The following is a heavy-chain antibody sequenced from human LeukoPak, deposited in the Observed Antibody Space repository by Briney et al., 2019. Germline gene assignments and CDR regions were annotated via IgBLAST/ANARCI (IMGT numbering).Heavy chain of an antibody. CDR3: ARGGSLGSFDY. CDR2: IKQDGSEK. D-gene: IGHD3-16*01. CDR1: GFTFSSYW. J-gene: IGHJ4*02. V-gene: IGHV3-7*01. Sequence: AGGSLRLSCAASGFTFSSYWMSWVRQAPGKGLEWVANIKQDGSEKDYVDSVKGRFTISRDNAKNSLYLQMNSLRAEDTAMYYCARGGSLGSFDYWGQGTLVTVSS.